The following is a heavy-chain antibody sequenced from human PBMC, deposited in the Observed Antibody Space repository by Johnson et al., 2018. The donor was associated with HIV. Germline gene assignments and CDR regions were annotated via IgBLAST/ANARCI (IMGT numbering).Heavy chain of an antibody. CDR3: ARDLVGGSYLLGAFDI. V-gene: IGHV3-13*01. D-gene: IGHD1-26*01. CDR2: IGTAGDT. Sequence: EVQLVESGGGLVQPGGSLRLSCAASGFTFSSYDMHWVRQATGKGLEWVSAIGTAGDTYYPGSVKGRFTISRDNSKNTLYLQMNSLRAGDTAVYYCARDLVGGSYLLGAFDIWGQGTMVTVSS. CDR1: GFTFSSYD. J-gene: IGHJ3*02.